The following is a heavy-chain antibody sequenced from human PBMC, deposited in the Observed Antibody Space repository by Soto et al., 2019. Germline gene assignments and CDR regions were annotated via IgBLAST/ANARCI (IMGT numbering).Heavy chain of an antibody. Sequence: SETLSLTCTVSGGSISSSSYYWGWIRQPPGKGLEWIGSIYYSGSTYYNPSLKSRVTISVDTSKNQFSLKLSSVTAADTAVYYCASYGVYSSSSDYYGMDVWGQGTTVTVSS. CDR3: ASYGVYSSSSDYYGMDV. CDR1: GGSISSSSYY. D-gene: IGHD6-6*01. CDR2: IYYSGST. V-gene: IGHV4-39*01. J-gene: IGHJ6*02.